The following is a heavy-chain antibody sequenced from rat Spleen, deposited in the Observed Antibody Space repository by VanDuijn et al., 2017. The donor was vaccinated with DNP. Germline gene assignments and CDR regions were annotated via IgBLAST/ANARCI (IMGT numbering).Heavy chain of an antibody. Sequence: EVQLVESGGNLVQPGRSLKLSCAASGFTFSDYNMAWVRQAPQKSLEWVATISSGGGGAYYPDSVKGRFTISRDNTKSTLYLQMDGLRSEDTASYYCASRPPPTRGPFDYWGQGVAVTVSS. CDR2: ISSGGGGA. CDR1: GFTFSDYN. D-gene: IGHD1-4*01. J-gene: IGHJ2*01. CDR3: ASRPPPTRGPFDY. V-gene: IGHV5-7*01.